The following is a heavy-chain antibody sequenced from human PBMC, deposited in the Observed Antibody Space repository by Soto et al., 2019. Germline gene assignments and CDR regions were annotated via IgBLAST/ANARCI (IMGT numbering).Heavy chain of an antibody. J-gene: IGHJ4*02. CDR3: ARWGYNRIAADY. D-gene: IGHD6-13*01. CDR1: GYTFTNYY. Sequence: ASVKVSCKASGYTFTNYYMNWVRQAPGQGLEWMGIINPSGGTTSYAQKFQGRVTMTRDTSTSTVYMEVSSLRSEDTAVYYCARWGYNRIAADYWGQGTLVTVSS. V-gene: IGHV1-46*01. CDR2: INPSGGTT.